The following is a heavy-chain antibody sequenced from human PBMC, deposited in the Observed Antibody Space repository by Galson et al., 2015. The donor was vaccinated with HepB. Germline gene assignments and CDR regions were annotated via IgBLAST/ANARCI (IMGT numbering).Heavy chain of an antibody. CDR3: VRGADYYDSRHY. J-gene: IGHJ4*02. D-gene: IGHD3-22*01. Sequence: SLRLSCAASGFTVSSNYMSWVRQAPGKGLEWVSVIYSGGSTYYADSVKGRFTISRDNSKNTLYLQMNSLRVEDTAVYFCVRGADYYDSRHYWGQGTLVTVSS. CDR2: IYSGGST. V-gene: IGHV3-53*01. CDR1: GFTVSSNY.